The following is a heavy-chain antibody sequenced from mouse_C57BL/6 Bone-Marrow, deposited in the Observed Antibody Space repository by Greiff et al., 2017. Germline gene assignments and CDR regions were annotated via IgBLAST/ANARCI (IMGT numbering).Heavy chain of an antibody. V-gene: IGHV14-4*01. CDR2: IDPENGDT. CDR1: GFNIKDDY. Sequence: VQLKESGAELVRPVASVKLSCTASGFNIKDDYMHWVKQRPEQGLEWIGWIDPENGDTEYASKFQGKATITADTSSNTAYLQLSSLTSEDTAVYYCTPRLYYFDYWGQGTTLTVSS. J-gene: IGHJ2*01. CDR3: TPRLYYFDY.